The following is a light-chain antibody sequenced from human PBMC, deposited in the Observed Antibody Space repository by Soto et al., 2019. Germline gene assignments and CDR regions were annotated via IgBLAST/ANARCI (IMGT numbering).Light chain of an antibody. CDR2: KAS. V-gene: IGKV1-5*03. CDR3: HQYNTYLLT. Sequence: DIQMTQSPSTLSASVGDRVTITCRASESISDWLAWYQQKPGKAPKLLIHKASTLQDGVLSRFSGSGSGTEFTLTISSLQPDDFATYYCHQYNTYLLTFGGGTTVELK. J-gene: IGKJ4*01. CDR1: ESISDW.